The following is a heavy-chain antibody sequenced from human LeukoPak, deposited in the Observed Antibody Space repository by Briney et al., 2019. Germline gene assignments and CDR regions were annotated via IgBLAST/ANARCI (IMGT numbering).Heavy chain of an antibody. J-gene: IGHJ4*02. V-gene: IGHV4-31*03. CDR3: ARVRRDCSSTSCYYFDY. D-gene: IGHD2-2*01. CDR1: GGSISSGGYY. CDR2: IYYSGST. Sequence: SETLSLTCTVSGGSISSGGYYWSWIRQHPGKGLEWIGYIYYSGSTYYNPSLKSRVTISVDTSKNQFSLKLSSVTAADTAVYYCARVRRDCSSTSCYYFDYWGQGTLVTVSS.